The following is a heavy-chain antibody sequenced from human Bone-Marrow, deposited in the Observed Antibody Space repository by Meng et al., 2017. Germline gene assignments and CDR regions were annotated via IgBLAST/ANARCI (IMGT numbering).Heavy chain of an antibody. CDR1: ADSINSYY. CDR2: IYYSGST. V-gene: IGHV4-59*12. J-gene: IGHJ5*02. D-gene: IGHD3-10*01. CDR3: ARRKTTYYYGSGSYPNWFDP. Sequence: SETLSLTCTVSADSINSYYWSWIRQPPGKGLEWIGYIYYSGSTNYNPSLKSRVTISVDTSKNQFSLKLSSVTAADTAVYYCARRKTTYYYGSGSYPNWFDPWGQGTLVTVSS.